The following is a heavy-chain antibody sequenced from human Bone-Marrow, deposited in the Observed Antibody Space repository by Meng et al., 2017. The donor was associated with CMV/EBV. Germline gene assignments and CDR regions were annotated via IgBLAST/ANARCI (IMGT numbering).Heavy chain of an antibody. CDR3: ARVTVLGVVVAAGWFDP. D-gene: IGHD2-15*01. CDR1: GYTFTSYG. J-gene: IGHJ5*02. CDR2: ISAYNGNT. V-gene: IGHV1-18*01. Sequence: QVKVVQSGREGKKPWASVEDSCKASGYTFTSYGISWVRQAPGQGLEWMGWISAYNGNTNYAQKLQGRVTMTTDTSTSTAYMELRSLRSDDTAVYYCARVTVLGVVVAAGWFDPWGQGTLVTVSS.